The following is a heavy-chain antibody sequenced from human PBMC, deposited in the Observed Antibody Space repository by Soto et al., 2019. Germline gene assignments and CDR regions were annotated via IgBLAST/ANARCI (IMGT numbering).Heavy chain of an antibody. D-gene: IGHD3-10*01. V-gene: IGHV3-21*01. J-gene: IGHJ6*03. CDR1: GFTFSSYS. CDR3: ARDPSGGDYYMDV. CDR2: ISSSSSYI. Sequence: LSLTCAASGFTFSSYSMNWVRQAPGKGLEWVSSISSSSSYIYYADSVKGRFTISRDNAKNSLYLQMNSLRAEDTAVYYCARDPSGGDYYMDVWGKGTTVTVSS.